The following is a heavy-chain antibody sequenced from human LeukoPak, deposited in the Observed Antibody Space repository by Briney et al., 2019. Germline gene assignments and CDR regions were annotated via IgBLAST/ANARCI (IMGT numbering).Heavy chain of an antibody. D-gene: IGHD5-12*01. V-gene: IGHV1-69*05. CDR3: ARGGSGYDFYFDY. CDR2: IIPIFGTA. CDR1: GGTFSSYA. J-gene: IGHJ4*02. Sequence: AASVKVSCKASGGTFSSYAISWVRQAPGQGLEWMGGIIPIFGTANYAQKFQGRVTITTDESTSTAYMELSSLRSEDTAVYYCARGGSGYDFYFDYWGQGTLVTVSP.